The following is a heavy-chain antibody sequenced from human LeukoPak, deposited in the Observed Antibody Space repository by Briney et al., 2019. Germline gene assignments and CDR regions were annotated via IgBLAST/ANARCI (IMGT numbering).Heavy chain of an antibody. CDR3: ARGDYGSGTTDY. V-gene: IGHV4-31*03. CDR1: GGSISSGGYY. CDR2: IYDSGST. J-gene: IGHJ4*02. Sequence: SETLSLTCTVSGGSISSGGYYWGWLRQHPGKGLEWIGYIYDSGSTFYTPSLKSRVTISVDTSKSQFSLKLSSVTAADTAVYYCARGDYGSGTTDYWGQGTLVTVSS. D-gene: IGHD3-10*01.